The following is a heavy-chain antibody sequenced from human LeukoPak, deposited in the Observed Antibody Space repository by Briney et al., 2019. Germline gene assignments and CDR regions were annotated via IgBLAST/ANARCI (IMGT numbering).Heavy chain of an antibody. CDR2: IRSKAFGGTT. D-gene: IGHD6-13*01. Sequence: GRSLLLSFPTSGFTLGDYGLTWVRQAPGKGLEWVGFIRSKAFGGTTEYAASVKGIFTISRDDSKSIAYLQMSSLKTEDTAVYYCTRVGSSFFYFFDFWGQGTLVTVSS. J-gene: IGHJ4*02. V-gene: IGHV3-49*04. CDR1: GFTLGDYG. CDR3: TRVGSSFFYFFDF.